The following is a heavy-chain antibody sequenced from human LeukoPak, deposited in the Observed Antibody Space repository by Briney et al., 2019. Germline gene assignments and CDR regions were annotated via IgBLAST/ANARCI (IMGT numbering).Heavy chain of an antibody. J-gene: IGHJ4*02. CDR1: GFTFSSYG. D-gene: IGHD3-10*01. Sequence: GGSLRLSCAASGFTFSSYGMHWVRQAPGKGLEWVAVIWYDGSNKYYADSVKGRFTISRDNSKNTLYLQMNSLRAEDTAVYYCASSGPSMVRGVSVNFDYWGQGTLVTVSS. V-gene: IGHV3-33*01. CDR3: ASSGPSMVRGVSVNFDY. CDR2: IWYDGSNK.